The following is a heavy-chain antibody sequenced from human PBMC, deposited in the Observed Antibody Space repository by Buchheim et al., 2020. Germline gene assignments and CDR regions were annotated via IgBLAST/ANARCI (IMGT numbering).Heavy chain of an antibody. CDR3: ARTSDFDY. CDR2: ISSSSSTI. J-gene: IGHJ4*02. Sequence: EVQLVESGGGLEQPGGSLRLSCAASGFTFSSYSMNWVRQAPGKGLAWVSYISSSSSTIYYADSVKGRFTISRDNAKNSLYLQMNGLRAEDTAVYYCARTSDFDYWGQGTL. CDR1: GFTFSSYS. V-gene: IGHV3-48*01.